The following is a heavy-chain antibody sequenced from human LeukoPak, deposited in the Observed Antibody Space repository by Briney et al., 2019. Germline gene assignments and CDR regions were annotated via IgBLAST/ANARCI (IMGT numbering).Heavy chain of an antibody. CDR1: GGSISSSSYY. J-gene: IGHJ4*02. Sequence: PSETLSLTCTVSGGSISSSSYYWGWIRQPPGNGLEWIGIIYYSGSTYYNPSLKSRVTISVDTSKNQFSLKLSSVTAADTAVYYCARQVAADFWSSYYPYYFDYWGQGTLVTVSS. CDR3: ARQVAADFWSSYYPYYFDY. CDR2: IYYSGST. V-gene: IGHV4-39*01. D-gene: IGHD3-3*01.